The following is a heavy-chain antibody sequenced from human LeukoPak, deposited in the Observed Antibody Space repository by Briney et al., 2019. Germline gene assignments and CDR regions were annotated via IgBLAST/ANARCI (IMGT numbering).Heavy chain of an antibody. V-gene: IGHV4-34*01. CDR3: ARGAVVVPAALNWFDP. J-gene: IGHJ5*02. CDR2: INHSGST. CDR1: GGSFSGYY. D-gene: IGHD2-2*01. Sequence: SETLSLTCAVYGGSFSGYYWSWIRQPPGKGLEWIGEINHSGSTNYNLSLKSRVTISVDTSKNQFSLKLSSVTAADTAVYYCARGAVVVPAALNWFDPWGQGTLVTVSS.